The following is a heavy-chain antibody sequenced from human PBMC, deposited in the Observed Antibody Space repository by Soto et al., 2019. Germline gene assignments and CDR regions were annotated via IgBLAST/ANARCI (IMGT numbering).Heavy chain of an antibody. J-gene: IGHJ4*02. CDR2: INPNSGGT. V-gene: IGHV1-2*04. CDR1: GYTFTGYY. Sequence: ASVKVSCKASGYTFTGYYMHWVRQAPGQGLEWMGWINPNSGGTNYAQKFQGWVTMTRDTSISTAYMELSRLRSDDTAVYYCASGPANRAVAGEYYFDYWGQGTLVTVSS. CDR3: ASGPANRAVAGEYYFDY. D-gene: IGHD6-19*01.